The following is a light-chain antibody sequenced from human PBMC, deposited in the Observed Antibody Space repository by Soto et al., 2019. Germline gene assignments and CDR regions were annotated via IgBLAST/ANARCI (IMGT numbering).Light chain of an antibody. Sequence: EIVLTQSPGTLSLSPGERATLSCRASQSVSSSYLAWYQQTPGQAPRLLIYGASSRATGIPDRFSGSGSATEFSLSFSSLGSEDLSLYYRQQYGSSPRPFGQGTLVDIK. CDR3: QQYGSSPRP. J-gene: IGKJ1*01. CDR1: QSVSSSY. V-gene: IGKV3-20*01. CDR2: GAS.